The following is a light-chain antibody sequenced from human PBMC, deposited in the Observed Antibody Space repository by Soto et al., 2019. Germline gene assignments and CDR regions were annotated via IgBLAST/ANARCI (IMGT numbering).Light chain of an antibody. CDR1: RSNVGSNY. J-gene: IGLJ2*01. CDR3: AAWDDTLSAL. V-gene: IGLV1-47*01. Sequence: QSVLTQPPSASGTPGQRVTISCSGSRSNVGSNYVYWYQQFPGTAPKVLIYKNNQRPSGVPDRVSGSKSGTSASLSISGLRSEDEADFYCAAWDDTLSALFGGGTQLTVL. CDR2: KNN.